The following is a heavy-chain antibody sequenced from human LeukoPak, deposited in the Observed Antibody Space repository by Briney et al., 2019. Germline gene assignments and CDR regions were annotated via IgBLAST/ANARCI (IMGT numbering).Heavy chain of an antibody. CDR2: IYSGDSHT. J-gene: IGHJ4*02. D-gene: IGHD3-16*01. V-gene: IGHV5-51*01. CDR1: GYSFTYW. CDR3: ASARHDDYVWDY. Sequence: GESLKISCKGSGYSFTYWIGWVRQMPGKGLEWMGIIYSGDSHTKYSPSFQGRVTISADKSISTAYLQWSSLEASDTAMYYCASARHDDYVWDYWGQGTLVTVSS.